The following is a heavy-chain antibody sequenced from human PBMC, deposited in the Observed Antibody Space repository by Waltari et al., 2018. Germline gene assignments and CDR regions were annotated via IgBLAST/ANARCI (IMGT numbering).Heavy chain of an antibody. Sequence: QLQLQESGPGLVKPSETLSLTCTVSGGSISSSSYYWGWIRQPPGKGLEWIGSIYYSGSTYYNPSLKSRVTISVDTSKNQFSLKLSSVTAADTAVYYCARQGDYDSSGYPIGYYYYYYMDVWGKGTTVTVSS. CDR2: IYYSGST. V-gene: IGHV4-39*01. D-gene: IGHD3-22*01. CDR3: ARQGDYDSSGYPIGYYYYYYMDV. J-gene: IGHJ6*03. CDR1: GGSISSSSYY.